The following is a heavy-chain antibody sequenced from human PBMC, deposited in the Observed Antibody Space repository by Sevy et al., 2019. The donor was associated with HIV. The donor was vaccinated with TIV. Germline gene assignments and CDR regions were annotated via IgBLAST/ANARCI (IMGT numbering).Heavy chain of an antibody. V-gene: IGHV3-43*01. D-gene: IGHD6-13*01. CDR2: ISWDGGST. CDR1: GFTFDDYT. Sequence: GGSLRLSCAASGFTFDDYTMHWVRQAPGKGLEWVSLISWDGGSTYYADSVKGRFPISRDNSKNSLYLQMNSLRTEDTALYYCAKEGWYSSSWQILFDYWGQGTLVTVSS. CDR3: AKEGWYSSSWQILFDY. J-gene: IGHJ4*02.